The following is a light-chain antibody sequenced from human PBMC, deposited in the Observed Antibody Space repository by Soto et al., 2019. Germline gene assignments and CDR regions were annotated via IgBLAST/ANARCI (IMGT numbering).Light chain of an antibody. J-gene: IGLJ2*01. CDR2: DVG. V-gene: IGLV2-11*01. Sequence: QSALTQPRSVSGSPGQSVTISCTGTSSDVGAYIYVSWYQQYPAKAPKVMIYDVGRRPSGVSNRFSGSKSGNTASLTISGLQAEDEADYHCCSYAGSDTFTFGGGTKLTVL. CDR1: SSDVGAYIY. CDR3: CSYAGSDTFT.